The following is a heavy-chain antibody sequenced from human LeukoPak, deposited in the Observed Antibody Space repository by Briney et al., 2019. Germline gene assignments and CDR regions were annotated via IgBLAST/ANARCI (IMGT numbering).Heavy chain of an antibody. V-gene: IGHV4-39*01. CDR2: IYYSGST. CDR3: ARQLETYYYDSSGTLPFDY. CDR1: GDSISSSSYY. Sequence: TSETLSLTCTVSGDSISSSSYYWGWIRQPPGKGLEWIGSIYYSGSTYYNPSLKSRVTISVDTSKNQFSLKLSSVTAADTAVYYCARQLETYYYDSSGTLPFDYWGQGTLVTVSS. J-gene: IGHJ4*02. D-gene: IGHD3-22*01.